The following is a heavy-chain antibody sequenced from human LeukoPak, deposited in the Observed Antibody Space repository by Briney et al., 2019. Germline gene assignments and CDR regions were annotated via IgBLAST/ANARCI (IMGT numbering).Heavy chain of an antibody. D-gene: IGHD2-2*01. Sequence: GGSLRLSCEASGSTFGSNALSWVRQAPGKGLDWVSSISGSGGSTYYADSVKGRFTISRDNSKNTLYLQMNSLRAEDTAIYYCSTSFYFDYWGQGTLVTVSS. CDR1: GSTFGSNA. V-gene: IGHV3-23*01. J-gene: IGHJ4*02. CDR3: STSFYFDY. CDR2: ISGSGGST.